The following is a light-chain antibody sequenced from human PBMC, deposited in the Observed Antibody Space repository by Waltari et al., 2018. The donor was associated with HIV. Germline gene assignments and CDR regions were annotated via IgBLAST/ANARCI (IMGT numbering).Light chain of an antibody. J-gene: IGKJ1*01. Sequence: DIVFSHSPDSLAVSLGESAPINCRSSQSLLNTDNNKNYLTWYQQKPGQPPKLLIYWASTRASGVPDRFSGSGSGTEFSLTISSLQAEDVAVYYCQHYYSTPWRFGQGTKVEI. V-gene: IGKV4-1*01. CDR2: WAS. CDR3: QHYYSTPWR. CDR1: QSLLNTDNNKNY.